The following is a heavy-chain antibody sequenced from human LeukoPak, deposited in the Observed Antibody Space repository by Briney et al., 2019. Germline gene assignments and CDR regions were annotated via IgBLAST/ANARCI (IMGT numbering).Heavy chain of an antibody. CDR2: INPNSGGT. J-gene: IGHJ4*02. CDR3: ARWGDIVVVTANDY. D-gene: IGHD2-21*02. Sequence: ASVKVSCKASGYTFTGYYMHRVRQAPGQGLEWMGRINPNSGGTNYAQKFQGRVTMTRDTSVSTAYMELSRLRSDDTAVYYCARWGDIVVVTANDYWGQGTLVTVSS. V-gene: IGHV1-2*06. CDR1: GYTFTGYY.